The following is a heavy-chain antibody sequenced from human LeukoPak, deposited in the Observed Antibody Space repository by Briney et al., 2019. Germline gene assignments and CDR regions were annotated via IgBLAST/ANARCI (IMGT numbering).Heavy chain of an antibody. D-gene: IGHD2-2*03. CDR2: IYSGGST. CDR3: ARLDRPNGAFDI. CDR1: GFSVSSNY. V-gene: IGHV3-53*01. J-gene: IGHJ3*02. Sequence: GGSLRLSCAASGFSVSSNYMTWVRQAPGKGLQWVSVIYSGGSTFYADSVKGRFTISRDNSKNTLYLQLNSLRAEDTAVYYCARLDRPNGAFDIWGQGTMVTVSS.